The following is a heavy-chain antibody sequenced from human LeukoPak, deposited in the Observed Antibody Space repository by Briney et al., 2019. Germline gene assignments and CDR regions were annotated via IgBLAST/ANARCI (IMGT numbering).Heavy chain of an antibody. CDR3: ARAGIVGATYYFDY. J-gene: IGHJ4*02. V-gene: IGHV4-34*01. Sequence: SETLSLTCAVYGGSFSGYYWSWIRQPPGKGLEWIGEINHSGSTNYNPSLKSRVTISVDTSKNQFSLKLSSVTAADTAVYYCARAGIVGATYYFDYWGRGTQVTVSS. CDR2: INHSGST. D-gene: IGHD1-26*01. CDR1: GGSFSGYY.